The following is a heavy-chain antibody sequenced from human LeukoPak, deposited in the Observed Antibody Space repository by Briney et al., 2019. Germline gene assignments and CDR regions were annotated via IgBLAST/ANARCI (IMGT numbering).Heavy chain of an antibody. CDR1: GGSISSSSNF. CDR2: ISYSGST. V-gene: IGHV4-39*01. J-gene: IGHJ4*02. Sequence: SETLSLTCTVSGGSISSSSNFWGWIRQPPGKGLEWIGSISYSGSTYYNPSLKSRVTISVDTSKNQFSLKLSSVTAADTAVYYCARLTPYSGSPLGDYWGQGTLVTVSS. D-gene: IGHD1-26*01. CDR3: ARLTPYSGSPLGDY.